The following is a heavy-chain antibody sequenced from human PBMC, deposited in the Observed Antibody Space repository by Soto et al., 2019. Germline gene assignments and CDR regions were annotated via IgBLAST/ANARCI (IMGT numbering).Heavy chain of an antibody. D-gene: IGHD5-12*01. V-gene: IGHV3-30*18. Sequence: GGSLRLSCAASGFTFSSYGMHWVRQAPGKGLEWVAVISYDGSNKYYADSVKGRFTISRDNSKNTLYLQMNSLRAEDTAVYYCAKDRIVATIRVDYYYYMDVWGKGTTVTVSS. CDR3: AKDRIVATIRVDYYYYMDV. J-gene: IGHJ6*03. CDR1: GFTFSSYG. CDR2: ISYDGSNK.